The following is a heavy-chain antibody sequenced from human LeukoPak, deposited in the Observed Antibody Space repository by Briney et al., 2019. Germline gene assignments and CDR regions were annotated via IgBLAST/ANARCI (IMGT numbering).Heavy chain of an antibody. Sequence: SETLSLTCAVYGGSFSGYYWSWIRQPPGKGLEWIGGINHSGSTNYNPSLKSLVTISVDTSKNQFSLKLSSLTAADTAVYYCARGEGRAKPARLDYWGPGTLVTVSS. J-gene: IGHJ4*02. CDR3: ARGEGRAKPARLDY. V-gene: IGHV4-34*01. CDR1: GGSFSGYY. CDR2: INHSGST.